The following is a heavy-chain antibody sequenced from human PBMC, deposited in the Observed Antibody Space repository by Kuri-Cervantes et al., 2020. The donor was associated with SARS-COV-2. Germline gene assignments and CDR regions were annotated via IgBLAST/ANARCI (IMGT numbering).Heavy chain of an antibody. D-gene: IGHD3-9*01. CDR3: GLLRFFDWLSPFDF. J-gene: IGHJ4*02. CDR1: GYTFSDSY. V-gene: IGHV1-2*02. CDR2: IAPNSGGT. Sequence: ASVKVSCKASGYTFSDSYIHRVRQAPGQGLEWMGWIAPNSGGTKYAQKFQGRVTMTRDTSTSSVYMELTRLRSDDTAVYFCGLLRFFDWLSPFDFWGQGTLVTVSS.